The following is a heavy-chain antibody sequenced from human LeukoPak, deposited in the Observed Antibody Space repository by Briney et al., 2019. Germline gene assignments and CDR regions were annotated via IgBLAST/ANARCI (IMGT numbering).Heavy chain of an antibody. V-gene: IGHV1-8*01. D-gene: IGHD1-26*01. CDR3: ARAKSGRWGVVTRSYYYYGMDV. CDR1: GYTFTSYD. Sequence: GASVKVSCKASGYTFTSYDINWVRQATGQGLEWMGWMNPNSGNTGYAQKSQGRVTMTRNTSISTAYMELSSLRSEDTAVYYCARAKSGRWGVVTRSYYYYGMDVWGQGTTVTVSS. CDR2: MNPNSGNT. J-gene: IGHJ6*02.